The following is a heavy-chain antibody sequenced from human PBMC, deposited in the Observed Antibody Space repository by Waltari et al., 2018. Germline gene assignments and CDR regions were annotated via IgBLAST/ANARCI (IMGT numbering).Heavy chain of an antibody. CDR3: AKGGYCSGGSCYYYYYMDV. CDR1: GYTFTSDG. V-gene: IGHV1-18*01. D-gene: IGHD2-15*01. CDR2: ISAYNGNT. Sequence: QVQLVQSGDEVKKPGASVKVSCKASGYTFTSDGISWVRQAPGKGLEWMGWISAYNGNTNYAQKLQGRVTMTTDTSTSTAYMELRSLRSDDTAVYYCAKGGYCSGGSCYYYYYMDVLGKGTTVTVSS. J-gene: IGHJ6*03.